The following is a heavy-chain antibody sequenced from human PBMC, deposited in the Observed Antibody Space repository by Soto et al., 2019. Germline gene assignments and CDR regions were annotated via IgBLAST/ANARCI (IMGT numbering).Heavy chain of an antibody. Sequence: GGSLRLSCETSGFTFNNAWMSWVRQAPGKGLEWIGRIKSKPDGGTSYYAAPVKGRFSISRDDSTSTLYLQMNTLKTEDTGVYYCITGPIGRDWNFDYWGQGTQVTVSS. CDR3: ITGPIGRDWNFDY. CDR2: IKSKPDGGTS. J-gene: IGHJ4*02. CDR1: GFTFNNAW. D-gene: IGHD1-1*01. V-gene: IGHV3-15*05.